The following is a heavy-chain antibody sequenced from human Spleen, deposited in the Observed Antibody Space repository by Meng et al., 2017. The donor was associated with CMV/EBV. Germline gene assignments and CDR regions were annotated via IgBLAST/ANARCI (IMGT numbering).Heavy chain of an antibody. CDR2: KSYDGSNK. J-gene: IGHJ4*02. CDR3: ARVKSYDFWSTTPLTDY. D-gene: IGHD3-3*01. CDR1: FTFSRYA. Sequence: FTFSRYAMHWVYQAPGKGLEWVEVKSYDGSNKYDADSVKGRFAISRDKSKNTLYLQMNRLRAEDTAVYYRARVKSYDFWSTTPLTDYWGQGTLVTVSS. V-gene: IGHV3-30*09.